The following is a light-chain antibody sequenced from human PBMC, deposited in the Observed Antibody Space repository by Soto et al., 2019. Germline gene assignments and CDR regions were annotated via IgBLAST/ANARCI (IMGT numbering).Light chain of an antibody. CDR2: RNN. V-gene: IGLV1-47*01. CDR1: SSNIGSNY. J-gene: IGLJ2*01. CDR3: AAWDDSLSAL. Sequence: QSVLTQPPSSSGTPGQRVTISWSGSSSNIGSNYVYWYQQLPGTAPKLLIYRNNQRPSGVPDRFSGSKSGTSASLAISGLRSEDEADYYCAAWDDSLSALFGGGTKLTVL.